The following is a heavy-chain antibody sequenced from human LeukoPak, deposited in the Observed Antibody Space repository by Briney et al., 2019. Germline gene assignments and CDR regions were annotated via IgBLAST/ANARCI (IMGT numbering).Heavy chain of an antibody. V-gene: IGHV3-21*01. CDR1: GFTFSSYS. CDR2: ISSTSSSI. J-gene: IGHJ4*02. CDR3: ARDPPSRGTRYFDY. Sequence: GGSLRLSCAASGFTFSSYSMNWVRQAPGTGLGWTSSISSTSSSITYTDSVKGRFTISRDNANNSMYLQMDSLREEDTAVYYCARDPPSRGTRYFDYWGQGTLVTVSS. D-gene: IGHD3-16*01.